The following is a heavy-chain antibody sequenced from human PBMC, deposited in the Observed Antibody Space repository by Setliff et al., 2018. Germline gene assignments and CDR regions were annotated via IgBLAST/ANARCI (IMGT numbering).Heavy chain of an antibody. J-gene: IGHJ4*02. CDR2: VYHGGDT. CDR1: GGSINSGVYY. D-gene: IGHD1-1*01. Sequence: SETLSLTCTVSGGSINSGVYYWGWIRQPPGKGLEWIGRVYHGGDTYYNASLKSRLTISVDTSKNQFSLKLRSVTAADTAVYYCARTGTYRYFDYWGQGALVAVSS. V-gene: IGHV4-39*01. CDR3: ARTGTYRYFDY.